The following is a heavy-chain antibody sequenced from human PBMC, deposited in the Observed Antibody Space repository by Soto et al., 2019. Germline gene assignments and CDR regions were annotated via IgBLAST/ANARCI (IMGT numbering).Heavy chain of an antibody. CDR1: GFKFDDFA. Sequence: PGGSLRLSCVASGFKFDDFAMHWVRQRPGKALEWVSGISWNGRNIGYADSVKGRFTISRDNAKNSLFLQMNSLRPEDTAFYYCAKVVTSNWHYYYHMDIWGQGTTVTVSS. CDR3: AKVVTSNWHYYYHMDI. V-gene: IGHV3-9*01. J-gene: IGHJ6*02. CDR2: ISWNGRNI. D-gene: IGHD2-2*01.